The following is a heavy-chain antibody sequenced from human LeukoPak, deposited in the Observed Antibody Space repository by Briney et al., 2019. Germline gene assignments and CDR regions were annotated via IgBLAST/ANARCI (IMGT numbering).Heavy chain of an antibody. CDR2: ISSSSSDI. J-gene: IGHJ6*03. CDR1: GFAFSSYE. V-gene: IGHV3-21*05. Sequence: GGSLRLSCAATGFAFSSYEMNWVRQAPGKGLEWVSYISSSSSDIYYADSVKGRFTISRDNAKNSLYLQMNSLRAEDTAVYYCARGIGARPEGNYYMDVWGKGTTVTVSS. D-gene: IGHD6-6*01. CDR3: ARGIGARPEGNYYMDV.